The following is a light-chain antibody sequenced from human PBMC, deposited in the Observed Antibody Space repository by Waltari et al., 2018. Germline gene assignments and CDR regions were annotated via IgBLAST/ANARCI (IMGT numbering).Light chain of an antibody. CDR3: YSTDSSGDHGV. Sequence: SYELTQQPSVSVSPGQTARITCSGDALPDTYVYWYQQQSGQAPVLVIFEDTKRPSGIPERFYGSSSGTTATLTISGGQVEDEADYYCYSTDSSGDHGVFGGGTKLTVL. CDR2: EDT. J-gene: IGLJ3*02. V-gene: IGLV3-10*01. CDR1: ALPDTY.